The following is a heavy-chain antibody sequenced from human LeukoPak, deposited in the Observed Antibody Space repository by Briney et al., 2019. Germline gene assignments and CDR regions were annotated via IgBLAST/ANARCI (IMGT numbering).Heavy chain of an antibody. CDR2: ISSSSSYI. V-gene: IGHV3-21*04. Sequence: PGGSLRLSCAASGFTFSSYSMNWVRQAPGKGLEWVSSISSSSSYIYYADSVKGRFTISRDNAKNSLYLQMNSLRAEDTALYYCAKGPATAYYYYGMDVWGQGTTVTVSS. CDR1: GFTFSSYS. CDR3: AKGPATAYYYYGMDV. J-gene: IGHJ6*02.